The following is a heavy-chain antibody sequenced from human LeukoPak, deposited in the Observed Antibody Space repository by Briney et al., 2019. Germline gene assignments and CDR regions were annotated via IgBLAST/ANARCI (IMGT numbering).Heavy chain of an antibody. D-gene: IGHD5-18*01. V-gene: IGHV5-51*01. J-gene: IGHJ4*02. CDR1: GYSFTNYW. Sequence: GESLKISCQGSGYSFTNYWIAWVRQMPGKGLEWMGLIYPGDSDTKYSPSLQGQVTISADKSISTAYLQWSSLKASDTAMYYCARHFGYSYGYYFDYWGQGTLVTVSS. CDR3: ARHFGYSYGYYFDY. CDR2: IYPGDSDT.